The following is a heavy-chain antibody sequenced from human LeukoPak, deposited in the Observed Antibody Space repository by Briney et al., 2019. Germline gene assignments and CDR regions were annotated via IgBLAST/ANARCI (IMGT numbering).Heavy chain of an antibody. Sequence: SSQTLSLTCTVSGGSISSGSYYWSWIRQPAGKGLEYIGRIYSSGSTNYNPSLKSRVTISLDTSKNQFSLTVRSVTAADTAVYYCARSSGYCSGGSCYRGHAFEIWGQGTQVTVSS. CDR3: ARSSGYCSGGSCYRGHAFEI. J-gene: IGHJ3*02. V-gene: IGHV4-61*02. CDR1: GGSISSGSYY. CDR2: IYSSGST. D-gene: IGHD2-15*01.